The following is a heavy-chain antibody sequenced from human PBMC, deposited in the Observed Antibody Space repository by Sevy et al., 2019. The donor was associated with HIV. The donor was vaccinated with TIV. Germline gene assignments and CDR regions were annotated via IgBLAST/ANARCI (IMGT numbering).Heavy chain of an antibody. J-gene: IGHJ6*02. CDR1: GFTFSSYA. CDR3: AKAIGDYDFWSGFNYGMDV. D-gene: IGHD3-3*01. V-gene: IGHV3-23*01. Sequence: GGSLRLSCAASGFTFSSYAMSWVRQAPGKGLEWVSAISGSGGSTYYADSVKGRFTISRDNSKNTLYLQMNSLRAEDTAVYYCAKAIGDYDFWSGFNYGMDVWGQGTTVTVSS. CDR2: ISGSGGST.